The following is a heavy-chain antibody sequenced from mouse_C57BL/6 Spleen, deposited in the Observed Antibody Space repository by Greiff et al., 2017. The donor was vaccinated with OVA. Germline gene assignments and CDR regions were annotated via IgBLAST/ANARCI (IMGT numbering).Heavy chain of an antibody. D-gene: IGHD1-1*01. CDR1: GFTFSDYG. V-gene: IGHV5-17*01. CDR3: ARGADYDGSSYVYFGV. CDR2: ISSGSSTT. J-gene: IGHJ1*03. Sequence: EVQLVESGGGLVKPGGSLKLSCAASGFTFSDYGMHWVRQAPEKGLEWVAYISSGSSTTYYADTVKGRFTISRDNAKNTLFLQMTRLRSEDTAMYYCARGADYDGSSYVYFGVWGTGTTVTVSS.